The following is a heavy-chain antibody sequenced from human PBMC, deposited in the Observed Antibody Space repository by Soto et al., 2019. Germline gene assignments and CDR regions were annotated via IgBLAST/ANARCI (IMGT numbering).Heavy chain of an antibody. CDR3: ARADYDILTGYDYYGMDV. CDR1: GFTFSSYG. CDR2: IWYDGSNK. J-gene: IGHJ6*02. V-gene: IGHV3-33*01. Sequence: GGSLRLSCAAAGFTFSSYGMHWVRQAPGKGLEWVAVIWYDGSNKYYADSVKGRFTISRDNSKNTLYLQMNSLRAEDTAVYYCARADYDILTGYDYYGMDVWGQGTTVTVSS. D-gene: IGHD3-9*01.